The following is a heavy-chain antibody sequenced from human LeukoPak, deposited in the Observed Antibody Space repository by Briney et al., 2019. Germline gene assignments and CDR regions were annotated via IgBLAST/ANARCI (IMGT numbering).Heavy chain of an antibody. V-gene: IGHV4-4*07. Sequence: SETLSLTCTVSGDSISSYYWSWIRQPAGKGLEWIGRIYASGTTNYNPSLKSRVTISVDMSKNQFSLKLSSVTAADTAVYYCARGQRLLDYWGQGTLVTVSS. J-gene: IGHJ4*02. CDR2: IYASGTT. CDR3: ARGQRLLDY. D-gene: IGHD2-21*02. CDR1: GDSISSYY.